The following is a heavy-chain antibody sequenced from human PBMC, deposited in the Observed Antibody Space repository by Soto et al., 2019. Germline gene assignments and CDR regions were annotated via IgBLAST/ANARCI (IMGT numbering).Heavy chain of an antibody. CDR1: GFTFSSYA. J-gene: IGHJ6*02. Sequence: PGGSLRLSCAASGFTFSSYAMHWVRQAPGKGLEWVAVISYDGSNKYYADSVKGRFTISRDNSKNTLYLQMNSLRAEDTAVYYCARGGTIFGVVISLSGTDVWGQGTTVTVSS. D-gene: IGHD3-3*01. CDR3: ARGGTIFGVVISLSGTDV. CDR2: ISYDGSNK. V-gene: IGHV3-30-3*01.